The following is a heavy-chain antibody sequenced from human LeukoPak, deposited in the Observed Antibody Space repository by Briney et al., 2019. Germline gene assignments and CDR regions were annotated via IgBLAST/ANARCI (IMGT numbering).Heavy chain of an antibody. D-gene: IGHD5-18*01. CDR2: IYYSGST. V-gene: IGHV4-31*03. CDR3: ASPSGTYVDTAMADAFDI. Sequence: SQTLSLTCTVSGGSISSGGYYWSWIRQRPGKGLEWIGYIYYSGSTYYNPSLKSRVTISVDTSKNQFSLKLSSVTAADTAVYYCASPSGTYVDTAMADAFDIWGQGTMVTVSS. CDR1: GGSISSGGYY. J-gene: IGHJ3*02.